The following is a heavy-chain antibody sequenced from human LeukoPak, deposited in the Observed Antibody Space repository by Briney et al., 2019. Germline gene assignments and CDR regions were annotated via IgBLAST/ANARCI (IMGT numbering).Heavy chain of an antibody. D-gene: IGHD3-22*01. CDR1: GFTFSSYW. CDR2: INSDGSST. J-gene: IGHJ4*02. CDR3: ARDPLYYDMSGDY. V-gene: IGHV3-74*01. Sequence: GGSLRLSCAASGFTFSSYWMHWVRHAPGKGLVWVSRINSDGSSTTYADSVKGRFTISRDNSMNTVYLQMGSLRPEDMAVYYCARDPLYYDMSGDYWGQGTLVAVSA.